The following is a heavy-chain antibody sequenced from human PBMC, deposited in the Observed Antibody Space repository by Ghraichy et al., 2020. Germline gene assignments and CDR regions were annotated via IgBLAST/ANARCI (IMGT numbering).Heavy chain of an antibody. J-gene: IGHJ4*02. CDR1: GFTFSSYG. Sequence: GGSLRLSCAASGFTFSSYGMHWVRQAPGKGLEWVAFIRYDGSNKYYADSVKGRFTISRDNSKNTLYLQMNSLRAEDTAVYYCAKVWGIVGATTSVYAPDYWGQGTLVTVSS. D-gene: IGHD1-26*01. CDR3: AKVWGIVGATTSVYAPDY. CDR2: IRYDGSNK. V-gene: IGHV3-30*02.